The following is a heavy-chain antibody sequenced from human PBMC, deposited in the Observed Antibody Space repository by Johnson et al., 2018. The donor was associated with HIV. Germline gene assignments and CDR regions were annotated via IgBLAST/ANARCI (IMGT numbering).Heavy chain of an antibody. Sequence: VQLVESGGGVVQPGRSLRLSCAASGFSFSSYGMHWVHQAPGKGLEWVAVIWYDGSNQYYADSVKGRFTISRDNSKNTLYLQVTSLRTEDTAMYYCAKDRGGSHQSGHDAFHIWGQGTMVTVSS. J-gene: IGHJ3*02. D-gene: IGHD1-26*01. CDR1: GFSFSSYG. CDR3: AKDRGGSHQSGHDAFHI. V-gene: IGHV3-30*18. CDR2: IWYDGSNQ.